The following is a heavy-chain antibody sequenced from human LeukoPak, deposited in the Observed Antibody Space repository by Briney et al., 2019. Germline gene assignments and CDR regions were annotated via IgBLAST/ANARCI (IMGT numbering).Heavy chain of an antibody. Sequence: XXXVRQATGXXXEWMGWMNPNSGNTGYAQKFQGRVTMTRNTSISTAYMELSSLRSEDTAVYYCARVAAAGTKGDYWGQGTLVTVSS. CDR2: MNPNSGNT. J-gene: IGHJ4*02. V-gene: IGHV1-8*01. CDR3: ARVAAAGTKGDY. D-gene: IGHD6-13*01.